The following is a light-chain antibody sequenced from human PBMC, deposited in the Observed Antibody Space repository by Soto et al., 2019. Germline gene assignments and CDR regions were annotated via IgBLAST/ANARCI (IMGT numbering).Light chain of an antibody. Sequence: QSVLTQPASVSGSPGQSITISCTGTSSDVGSYNLVSWYKQHQGKAPKLMIYEGIKRPSGVSNRFSGSKSGNTSSLTISGLQAEYEYDYSCCSYAGSSTDVLFGGGTKVTVL. CDR1: SSDVGSYNL. CDR3: CSYAGSSTDVL. V-gene: IGLV2-23*01. CDR2: EGI. J-gene: IGLJ2*01.